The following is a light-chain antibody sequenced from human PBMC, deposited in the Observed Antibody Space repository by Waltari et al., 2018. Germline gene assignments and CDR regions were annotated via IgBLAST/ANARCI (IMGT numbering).Light chain of an antibody. CDR1: RLRSYY. Sequence: SSELTQDPAVSVAMGQTVRITCQGDRLRSYYASWYQQRPGQAPILVIYDKNNRPPGVPDRFSGSSSHNTGALTITGAQAEDEASYYCHSRDASGVAGSFGGGTKLTVL. J-gene: IGLJ2*01. V-gene: IGLV3-19*01. CDR2: DKN. CDR3: HSRDASGVAGS.